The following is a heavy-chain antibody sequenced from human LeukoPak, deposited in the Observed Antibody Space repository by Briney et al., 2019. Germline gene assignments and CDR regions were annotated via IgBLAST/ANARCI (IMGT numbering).Heavy chain of an antibody. J-gene: IGHJ4*02. V-gene: IGHV3-74*01. CDR3: VRSLRSADF. CDR2: ISPDGSQA. CDR1: GFSLSNYW. Sequence: GGSLRLSCAASGFSLSNYWMHWVRHAPGKGLMWVSQISPDGSQAFYADSVKGRFTISRDNAKNTLFLQMDSLRAEDTALYYCVRSLRSADFWGQGTLVTVSS.